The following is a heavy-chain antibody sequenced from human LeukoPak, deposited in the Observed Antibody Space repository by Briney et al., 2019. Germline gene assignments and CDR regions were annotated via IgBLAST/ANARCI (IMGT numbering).Heavy chain of an antibody. J-gene: IGHJ4*02. Sequence: GGSLRLSCAASRFTFSNYAMSWVRQAPGKGLEWVSGISGSGGSKYYADSVKGRFTISRDNSNNTLYLQMNSLRAEDTAVYYCARVVASSDYWGQGTLVTVSS. D-gene: IGHD2-15*01. V-gene: IGHV3-23*01. CDR1: RFTFSNYA. CDR3: ARVVASSDY. CDR2: ISGSGGSK.